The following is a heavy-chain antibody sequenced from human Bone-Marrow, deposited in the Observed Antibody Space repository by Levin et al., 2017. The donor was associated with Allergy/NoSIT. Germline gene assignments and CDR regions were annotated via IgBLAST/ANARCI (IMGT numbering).Heavy chain of an antibody. D-gene: IGHD5-18*01. CDR1: GFSFDEYN. V-gene: IGHV3-43*01. Sequence: PGGSLRLSCSVSGFSFDEYNMHWLRQVPGKRLEWVSLITWDSSDTYYADSVKGRFTISRDNSKNSLYLQMNSLRTEDTALYYCARDGDTVMVTLYYFDYWGQGTQVTVSS. CDR3: ARDGDTVMVTLYYFDY. J-gene: IGHJ4*02. CDR2: ITWDSSDT.